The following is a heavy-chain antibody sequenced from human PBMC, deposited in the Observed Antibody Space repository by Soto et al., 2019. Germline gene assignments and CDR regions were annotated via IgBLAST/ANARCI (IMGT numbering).Heavy chain of an antibody. V-gene: IGHV1-18*01. J-gene: IGHJ3*02. CDR3: ARVRDSYSSSPDAFDI. CDR2: ISAYNGNT. D-gene: IGHD6-13*01. CDR1: GYTFTSYG. Sequence: GASVKVSCKASGYTFTSYGMSWVRQAPGQGLEWMGWISAYNGNTNYAQKLQGRVTMTTDTSTSTAYMELRSLRSDDTAVYYCARVRDSYSSSPDAFDIWGQGTMLTVSS.